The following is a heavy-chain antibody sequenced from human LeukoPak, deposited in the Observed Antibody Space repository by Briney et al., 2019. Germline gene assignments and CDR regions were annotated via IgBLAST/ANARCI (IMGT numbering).Heavy chain of an antibody. CDR3: ARDLNWGFDY. V-gene: IGHV3-48*04. J-gene: IGHJ4*02. CDR2: IGGSGEGLGSGV. Sequence: GGSLRLSCAASGFTFSDYSMNWVRQAPGKGLEWVSNIGGSGEGLGSGVYYADSVKGRFTISRDNAKNSLYLQMNSLSAEDTAFYYCARDLNWGFDYWGQGALVTVSS. CDR1: GFTFSDYS. D-gene: IGHD7-27*01.